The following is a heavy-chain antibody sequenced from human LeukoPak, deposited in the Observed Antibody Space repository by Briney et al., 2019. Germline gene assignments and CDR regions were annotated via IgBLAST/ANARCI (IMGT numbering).Heavy chain of an antibody. J-gene: IGHJ6*03. D-gene: IGHD3-3*01. CDR1: GHTFTSYD. CDR2: MNPNSGNT. Sequence: ASVKVSCKASGHTFTSYDINWVRQATGQGLEWMGWMNPNSGNTGYAQKFQGRVTMTRNTSISTAYMELSSLRSEDTAVYYCARTSYDFWSGYPHYYYCYMDVWGKGTTVTVSS. V-gene: IGHV1-8*01. CDR3: ARTSYDFWSGYPHYYYCYMDV.